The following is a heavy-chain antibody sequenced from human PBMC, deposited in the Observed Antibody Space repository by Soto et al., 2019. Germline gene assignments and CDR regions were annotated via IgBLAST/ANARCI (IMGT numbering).Heavy chain of an antibody. Sequence: LRLSCVASGFTFSRYAIHWVRQPPGKGLEWVAVISYDGGNEYYADSLKGRFTISRDNSKNTMYLQMNSLKPEDTAVYYCVTPTSDLQWLADGFDDWGQGTLVTVSS. V-gene: IGHV3-30*03. CDR3: VTPTSDLQWLADGFDD. CDR2: ISYDGGNE. J-gene: IGHJ4*02. CDR1: GFTFSRYA. D-gene: IGHD6-19*01.